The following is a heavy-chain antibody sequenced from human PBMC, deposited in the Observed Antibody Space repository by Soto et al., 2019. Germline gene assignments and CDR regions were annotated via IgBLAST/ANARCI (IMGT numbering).Heavy chain of an antibody. CDR3: ARHFSVDYFAE. Sequence: SETLSLTCTVSGDSITSNSYFWAWIRQPPGKGLEWIGSIYYSGTTYYNPSLKSRVTISVDRSKNPFSLKMSSVTAADTVVYYCARHFSVDYFAEWGPGALGNVSS. CDR2: IYYSGTT. CDR1: GDSITSNSYF. V-gene: IGHV4-39*01. J-gene: IGHJ4*02.